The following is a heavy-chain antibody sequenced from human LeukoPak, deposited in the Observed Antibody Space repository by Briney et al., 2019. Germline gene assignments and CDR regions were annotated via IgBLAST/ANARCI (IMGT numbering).Heavy chain of an antibody. CDR2: MNPNSGNT. Sequence: ASVKVSCMASGYTFTSYDINWVRQATGQGLEWMGWMNPNSGNTGYAQKFQGRVTMTRNTSISTAYTELSSLRSGDTAVYYCARGGPSYYDSSGYYRYWGQGTLVTVSS. D-gene: IGHD3-22*01. CDR1: GYTFTSYD. J-gene: IGHJ4*02. V-gene: IGHV1-8*01. CDR3: ARGGPSYYDSSGYYRY.